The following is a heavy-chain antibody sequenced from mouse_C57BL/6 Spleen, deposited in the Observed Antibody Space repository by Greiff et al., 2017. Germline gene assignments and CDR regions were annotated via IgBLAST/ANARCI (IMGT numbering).Heavy chain of an antibody. J-gene: IGHJ3*01. D-gene: IGHD1-1*01. CDR3: ARPYYGSSYWFAY. CDR1: GYTFTSYW. Sequence: VQLQQPGTELVKPGASVKLSCKASGYTFTSYWMPWVKQRPGQGLEWIGNINPSNGGTNYNEKFKSKATLTVDKSSSTAYMQLSSLTSEDSAVYYCARPYYGSSYWFAYWGQGTLVTVSA. V-gene: IGHV1-53*01. CDR2: INPSNGGT.